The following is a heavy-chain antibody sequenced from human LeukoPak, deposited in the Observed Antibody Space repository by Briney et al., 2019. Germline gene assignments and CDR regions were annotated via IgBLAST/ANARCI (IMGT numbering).Heavy chain of an antibody. CDR3: AFHSESSGYVGY. J-gene: IGHJ4*02. V-gene: IGHV1-2*02. CDR2: INPNSGVT. Sequence: GASVKVSCKASGYSFTGYYMHWVRQAPGQGLEWMGWINPNSGVTNYAQKFQGRVTMTRDTSTSTVYMELSSLRSEDTAVYYCAFHSESSGYVGYWGQGTLVTVSS. D-gene: IGHD5-12*01. CDR1: GYSFTGYY.